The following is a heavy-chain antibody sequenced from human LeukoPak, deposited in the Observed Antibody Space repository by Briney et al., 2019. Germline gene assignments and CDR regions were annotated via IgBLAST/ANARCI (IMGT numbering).Heavy chain of an antibody. V-gene: IGHV3-30*02. CDR2: IRYDGNNK. J-gene: IGHJ3*02. CDR3: ARDQYGLYAFDI. CDR1: GFTFSDYS. Sequence: PGGSLRLSCAASGFTFSDYSMHWVRQAPGKGLNWVAFIRYDGNNKYYADSVKGRFTISRDNSKNMLYLEMNSLRAEDTAVYYCARDQYGLYAFDIWGQGTMVTVSS. D-gene: IGHD3-16*02.